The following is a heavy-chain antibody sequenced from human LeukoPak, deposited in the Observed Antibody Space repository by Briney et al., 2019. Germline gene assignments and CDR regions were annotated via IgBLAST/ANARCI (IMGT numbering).Heavy chain of an antibody. Sequence: PGGSLRLSCAASGFTFSSYSMNWVRQAPGKGLEWVSSISSSSSYIYYADSVKGRFTISRDNAKNSLYLQMNSLRAEDTAVYYCARGGRCSGGSCYFDYWGQGTLVTVSS. CDR2: ISSSSSYI. J-gene: IGHJ4*02. V-gene: IGHV3-21*01. CDR1: GFTFSSYS. D-gene: IGHD2-15*01. CDR3: ARGGRCSGGSCYFDY.